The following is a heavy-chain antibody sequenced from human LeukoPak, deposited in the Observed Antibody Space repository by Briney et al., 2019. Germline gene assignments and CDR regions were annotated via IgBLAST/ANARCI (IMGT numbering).Heavy chain of an antibody. CDR1: GVSISSYH. CDR3: ARKDGDG. Sequence: SETLSLTCTVSGVSISSYHWTWLRQPPGEGLEWIGHIYNSGSTNYNPSLRGRVTISLDTSKNQVSLKLSSVTAADTAMYYCARKDGDGWGQGTLVIVSS. D-gene: IGHD5-24*01. V-gene: IGHV4-59*01. CDR2: IYNSGST. J-gene: IGHJ4*02.